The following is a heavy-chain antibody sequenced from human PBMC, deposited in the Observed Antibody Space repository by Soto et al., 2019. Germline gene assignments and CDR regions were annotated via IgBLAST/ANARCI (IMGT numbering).Heavy chain of an antibody. D-gene: IGHD3-10*01. Sequence: QVQLQESGPGLVKPSETLSLLCFVSGEAVGSGQSYWNWVRQAPGKGLEWIGHTAVTGAMKNSASLKSRVTMSVDPSKNQISLTLTSVTVADSATYFCARGRADSAGSSFGRRMDVWGQGTTVTVAS. CDR1: GEAVGSGQSY. CDR2: TAVTGAM. J-gene: IGHJ6*02. CDR3: ARGRADSAGSSFGRRMDV. V-gene: IGHV4-61*01.